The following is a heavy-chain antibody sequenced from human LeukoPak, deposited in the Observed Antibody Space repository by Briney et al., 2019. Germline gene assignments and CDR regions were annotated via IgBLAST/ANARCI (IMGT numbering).Heavy chain of an antibody. Sequence: ASVKVSCKASGYPFTSYYMHWVRQAPGQGLEWMGIINPSGGSTSYAQKFQGRVTMTRDMSTSTVYMELSSLRSEDTAVYYCARGLRDYYYYMDVWGKGTTVTVSS. J-gene: IGHJ6*03. V-gene: IGHV1-46*01. D-gene: IGHD3-16*01. CDR2: INPSGGST. CDR3: ARGLRDYYYYMDV. CDR1: GYPFTSYY.